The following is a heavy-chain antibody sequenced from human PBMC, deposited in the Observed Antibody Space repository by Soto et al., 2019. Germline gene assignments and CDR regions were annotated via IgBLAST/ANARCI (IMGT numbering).Heavy chain of an antibody. CDR1: GGTFSSYA. CDR3: ARVTIFGVALYNWFDP. Sequence: ASVKVSCKASGGTFSSYAISWVRQAPGQGLEWMGGIIPIFGTANYAQKFQGRVTITADESTSTAYMELSSLRSEDTAVYYCARVTIFGVALYNWFDPWGQGTQLTVSS. J-gene: IGHJ5*02. CDR2: IIPIFGTA. D-gene: IGHD3-3*01. V-gene: IGHV1-69*13.